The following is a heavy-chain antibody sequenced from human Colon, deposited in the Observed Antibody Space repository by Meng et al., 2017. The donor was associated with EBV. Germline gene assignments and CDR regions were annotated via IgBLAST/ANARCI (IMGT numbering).Heavy chain of an antibody. Sequence: QVRLQVSGPGLVKPSQTLSLTCTASGGSINSCDYYWSWIRQPPGKGLEWIGYIYYTGSTYYTPSLKSRVTISMDTSKNQFSLRLSSVTAADTAVYYCARNYYFDYWGQGTLVTVSS. V-gene: IGHV4-30-4*01. CDR2: IYYTGST. J-gene: IGHJ4*02. CDR1: GGSINSCDYY. CDR3: ARNYYFDY.